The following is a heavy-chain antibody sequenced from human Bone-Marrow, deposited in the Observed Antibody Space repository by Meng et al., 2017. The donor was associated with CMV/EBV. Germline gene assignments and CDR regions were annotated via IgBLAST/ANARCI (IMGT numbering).Heavy chain of an antibody. CDR3: AKDIHVGSSLYSYGLDV. CDR1: GFTFDDYA. J-gene: IGHJ6*02. D-gene: IGHD6-19*01. V-gene: IGHV3-9*01. Sequence: GGSLRLSCAASGFTFDDYAMYWVRQAPGKGLEWVSGISWNSGRIAYADSVKGRFTISRDNAKNSLYLQMNSLRAEDTALYYCAKDIHVGSSLYSYGLDVWGQGTTVTVSS. CDR2: ISWNSGRI.